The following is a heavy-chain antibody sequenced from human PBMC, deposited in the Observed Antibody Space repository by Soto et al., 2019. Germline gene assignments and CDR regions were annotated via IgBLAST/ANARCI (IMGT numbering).Heavy chain of an antibody. CDR2: INSDASST. J-gene: IGHJ4*02. CDR3: ASGLLEHSSSWYGY. CDR1: AFTFSTHW. D-gene: IGHD6-13*01. V-gene: IGHV3-74*01. Sequence: HPGGSLRLSCTASAFTFSTHWMHWVRQAPGKGLVWVSRINSDASSTDYADSVRGRFTISRDRAKNTLYLQMTSLRAEDTAVYYCASGLLEHSSSWYGYWGQGTLVTVSS.